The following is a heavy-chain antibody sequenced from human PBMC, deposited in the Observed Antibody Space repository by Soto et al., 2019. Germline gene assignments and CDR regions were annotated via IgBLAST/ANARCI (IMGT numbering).Heavy chain of an antibody. CDR1: GFSFGDSA. Sequence: ELVQSGPEAREPGTSVKVSCRASGFSFGDSAVQWVRQGRGQRLEWIGWIVVVNGNTNYAQKFEGRVPLTRDASTSTGHMELTSLSSEDTAVYFCAVTDLPFRPLTEPTENGMDVWGQGTTVTVSS. J-gene: IGHJ6*02. D-gene: IGHD3-3*02. CDR2: IVVVNGNT. CDR3: AVTDLPFRPLTEPTENGMDV. V-gene: IGHV1-58*01.